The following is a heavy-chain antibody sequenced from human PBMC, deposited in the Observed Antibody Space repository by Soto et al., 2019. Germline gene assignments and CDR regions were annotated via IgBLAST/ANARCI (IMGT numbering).Heavy chain of an antibody. CDR2: ISSSSTI. J-gene: IGHJ4*02. CDR1: GFTFSSYS. V-gene: IGHV3-48*02. Sequence: GGSLRLSCAASGFTFSSYSMNWVRQAPGKGLEWVSYISSSSTIYYADSVKGRFTISRDNAKNSLYLQMNSLRDEDTAVYYCATLTKYDILTGYYPCWGQGTLVTVSS. D-gene: IGHD3-9*01. CDR3: ATLTKYDILTGYYPC.